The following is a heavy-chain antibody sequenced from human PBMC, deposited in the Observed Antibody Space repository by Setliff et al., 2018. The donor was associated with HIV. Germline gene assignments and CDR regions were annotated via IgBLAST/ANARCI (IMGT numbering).Heavy chain of an antibody. CDR2: IYTSGST. V-gene: IGHV4-61*02. D-gene: IGHD3-10*01. J-gene: IGHJ4*02. CDR3: ARHAPSGELYYFDY. Sequence: SETLSLTCTVSGGSISSGSYFWSWIRQPAGKGLEWIGRIYTSGSTNYNPSLKSRVTISIDTSKNQFSLKLSSVTAADTAVYYCARHAPSGELYYFDYWGQGTLVTVSS. CDR1: GGSISSGSYF.